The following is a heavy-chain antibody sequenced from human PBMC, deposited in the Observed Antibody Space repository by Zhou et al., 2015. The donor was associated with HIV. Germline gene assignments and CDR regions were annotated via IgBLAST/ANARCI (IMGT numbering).Heavy chain of an antibody. D-gene: IGHD3-16*01. V-gene: IGHV1-24*01. J-gene: IGHJ4*02. Sequence: QVQLVQSGAEVRKPGASVKVSCKVFGYTLTELSIYWVRQAPKRGLEWVGGFDPEDGETIYAQPFQGRVTLPEDTSADTAYMELNTLTSEDTAVYYCATGRPFIFGGHVVPAYAYWGPGTLVTVSS. CDR2: FDPEDGET. CDR1: GYTLTELS. CDR3: ATGRPFIFGGHVVPAYAY.